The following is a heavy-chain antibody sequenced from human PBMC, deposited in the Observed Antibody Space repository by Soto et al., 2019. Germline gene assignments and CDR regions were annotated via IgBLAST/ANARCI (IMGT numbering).Heavy chain of an antibody. J-gene: IGHJ4*02. CDR3: ARDDAAHSSSLFDY. CDR2: IWYDGSNK. Sequence: PVGSLRLSCAASGFTFSSYGMHWVRQAPGKGLEWVAVIWYDGSNKYYADSVKGRFTISRDNSKNTLYLQMNSLRAEDTAVYYCARDDAAHSSSLFDYWGQGTLVTVSS. V-gene: IGHV3-33*01. D-gene: IGHD6-13*01. CDR1: GFTFSSYG.